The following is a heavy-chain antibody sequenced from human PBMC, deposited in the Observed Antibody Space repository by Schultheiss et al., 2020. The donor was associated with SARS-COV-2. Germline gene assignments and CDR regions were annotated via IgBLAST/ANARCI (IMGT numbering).Heavy chain of an antibody. V-gene: IGHV3-30*04. Sequence: GESLKISCAASGFTFSSYAMHWVRQAPGKGLEWVAVISYDGSNKYYADSVKGRFTISRDNSKNTLYLQMNSLRAEDTAVYYCARDHGYCSSTSCYHFDYWGQGTLVTVSS. J-gene: IGHJ4*02. CDR1: GFTFSSYA. CDR3: ARDHGYCSSTSCYHFDY. D-gene: IGHD2-2*03. CDR2: ISYDGSNK.